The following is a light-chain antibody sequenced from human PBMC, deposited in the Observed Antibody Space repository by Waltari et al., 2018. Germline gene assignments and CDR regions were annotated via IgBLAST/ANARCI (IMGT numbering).Light chain of an antibody. CDR2: DAS. J-gene: IGKJ2*01. Sequence: EIVMTQSPATLSVSPGERATLSCRASQSVSSNLAWYQQKLGQAPRLLIYDASTRATGIPARFSGSGSGTEFTLTISSLQSEDFAVYYCQQYSNWPPYTVGQGTKLEIK. V-gene: IGKV3-15*01. CDR1: QSVSSN. CDR3: QQYSNWPPYT.